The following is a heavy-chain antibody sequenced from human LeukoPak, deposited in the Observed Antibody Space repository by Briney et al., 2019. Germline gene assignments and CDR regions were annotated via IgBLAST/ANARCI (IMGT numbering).Heavy chain of an antibody. CDR1: GFTFSSYA. CDR2: ISGSGNST. J-gene: IGHJ4*02. CDR3: AKVQTPYDSSTCCYNFDY. V-gene: IGHV3-23*01. Sequence: QPGGSLRLSCAASGFTFSSYAMTWVRQAPGKGLEWVSAISGSGNSTYYPDSVKGRFTISRDNSKNTLYLQINSLRAEDTSVYYCAKVQTPYDSSTCCYNFDYWGQGTLVTVSS. D-gene: IGHD2-2*02.